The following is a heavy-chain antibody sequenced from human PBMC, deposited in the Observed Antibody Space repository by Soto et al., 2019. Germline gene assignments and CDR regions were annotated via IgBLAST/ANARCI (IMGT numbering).Heavy chain of an antibody. CDR3: PSWTVYYFAY. J-gene: IGHJ4*02. D-gene: IGHD5-12*01. V-gene: IGHV3-30*03. Sequence: PGGSLRLSCAASGFTFSSYGTHGVRQAPGKGLEWVAVISYDASNKYYADSVKGRFTISRDNSKNTLYLQMNSLRAQDTAVYYCPSWTVYYFAYWGEGTLVT. CDR2: ISYDASNK. CDR1: GFTFSSYG.